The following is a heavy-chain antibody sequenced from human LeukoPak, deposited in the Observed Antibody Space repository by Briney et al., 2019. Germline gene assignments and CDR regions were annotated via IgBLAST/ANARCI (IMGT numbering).Heavy chain of an antibody. CDR3: AKSGSTAAAGDY. J-gene: IGHJ4*02. Sequence: PGRSLRLSCAASGFTFSSYGMHWVRQAPGKGLEWVAVISYDGSNKYYADSVKGRFTISRDNSKNTLYLQMNSLRAEDTAVYYCAKSGSTAAAGDYWGQGTLVTVSS. CDR2: ISYDGSNK. V-gene: IGHV3-30*18. CDR1: GFTFSSYG. D-gene: IGHD6-13*01.